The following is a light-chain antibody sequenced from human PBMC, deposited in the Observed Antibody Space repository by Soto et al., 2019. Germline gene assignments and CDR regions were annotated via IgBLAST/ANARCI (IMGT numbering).Light chain of an antibody. J-gene: IGKJ4*01. Sequence: EIVMTQSPATLSVSPGERATLSCRASQSVSSNLAWYQQKPGQAPRLLIYGSSTRAPGTPDRFSASGSGTDFTLTISRLEPEDFAVYYCQQYGSPPTFGGGTKVDIK. CDR3: QQYGSPPT. CDR2: GSS. V-gene: IGKV3-20*01. CDR1: QSVSSN.